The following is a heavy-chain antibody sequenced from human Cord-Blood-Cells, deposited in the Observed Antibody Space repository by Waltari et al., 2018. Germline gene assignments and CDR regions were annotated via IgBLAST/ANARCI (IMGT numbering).Heavy chain of an antibody. J-gene: IGHJ3*02. V-gene: IGHV4-39*01. CDR3: ARPYCSSTSCYDAFDI. CDR1: GGSISSSSYY. D-gene: IGHD2-2*01. Sequence: QLQLQESGPGLVTPSETLSLTCTVSGGSISSSSYYWGWLRQPPGKGLEWIGSIYYSGSTYYNPSLKSRVTISVDTSKNQFSLKLSSVTAADTAVYYCARPYCSSTSCYDAFDIWGQGTMVTVSS. CDR2: IYYSGST.